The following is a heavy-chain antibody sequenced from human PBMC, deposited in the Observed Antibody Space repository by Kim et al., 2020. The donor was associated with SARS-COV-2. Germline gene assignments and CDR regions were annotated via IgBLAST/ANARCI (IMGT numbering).Heavy chain of an antibody. CDR2: IKSKTDGGTT. CDR3: TTVLFGVTLQGDY. CDR1: GFTFSNAW. J-gene: IGHJ4*02. D-gene: IGHD2-21*02. Sequence: GGSLRLSCASSGFTFSNAWMSWVRQAPGKGLEWVGRIKSKTDGGTTDYAAPVKGRFTISRDDSKNTLYLQMNSLKTEDTAVYYCTTVLFGVTLQGDYWGQGTLVTVSS. V-gene: IGHV3-15*01.